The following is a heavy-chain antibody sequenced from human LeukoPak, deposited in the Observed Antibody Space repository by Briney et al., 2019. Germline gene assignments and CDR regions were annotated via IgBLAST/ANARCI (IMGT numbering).Heavy chain of an antibody. D-gene: IGHD5-24*01. CDR3: ARGVEIFYYFDY. CDR1: GGSFSGYY. J-gene: IGHJ4*02. Sequence: SETLSLTCAVYGGSFSGYYWSWIRQPPGEGLEWIGEINHSGSTNYNPSLKSRVTISVDTSKNQFSLKLSSVTAADTAVYYCARGVEIFYYFDYWGQGTLVTVSS. CDR2: INHSGST. V-gene: IGHV4-34*01.